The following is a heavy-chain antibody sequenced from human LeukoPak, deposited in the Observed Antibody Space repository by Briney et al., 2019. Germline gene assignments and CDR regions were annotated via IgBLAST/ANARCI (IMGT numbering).Heavy chain of an antibody. D-gene: IGHD4-17*01. Sequence: GGSLRLSCAASGFTFSSYGMHWVRQAPGKGLEWVAFIRYDGSNKYYADSVKGRFTISRDNSKNTLYLQMNSLRAEDTAVYYCAKELATVIEGYFDYWGQGTLVTVSS. V-gene: IGHV3-30*02. CDR1: GFTFSSYG. CDR2: IRYDGSNK. CDR3: AKELATVIEGYFDY. J-gene: IGHJ4*02.